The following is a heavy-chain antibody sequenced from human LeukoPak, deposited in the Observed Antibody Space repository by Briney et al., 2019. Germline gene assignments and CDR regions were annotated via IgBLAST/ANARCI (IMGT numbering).Heavy chain of an antibody. J-gene: IGHJ4*02. V-gene: IGHV4-34*01. Sequence: SETLSLTCAVYCGSFSGYYWTWIRQPPGKGLELIGEISHSGSTNYNPSLKSRVTISVDTSKNQFSLKLSSVTAADTAVYYCARGGMHSSGLDYWGQGTLVTVSS. CDR2: ISHSGST. D-gene: IGHD3-22*01. CDR1: CGSFSGYY. CDR3: ARGGMHSSGLDY.